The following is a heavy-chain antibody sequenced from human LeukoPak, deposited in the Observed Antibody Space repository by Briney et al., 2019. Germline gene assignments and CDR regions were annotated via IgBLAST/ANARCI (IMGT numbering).Heavy chain of an antibody. CDR3: ARGGGSCRAVYIQH. V-gene: IGHV3-30*03. CDR1: GFTFSSLG. J-gene: IGHJ1*01. Sequence: GGSLRLSCAPSGFTFSSLGMHGVRQAPGKGLEWVAIVSTDGNDKYYGDSVKGRFTISRDNSKNTLYLQMNSLRVEDTAVYYCARGGGSCRAVYIQHCGQGTLVIVSS. CDR2: VSTDGNDK. D-gene: IGHD1-26*01.